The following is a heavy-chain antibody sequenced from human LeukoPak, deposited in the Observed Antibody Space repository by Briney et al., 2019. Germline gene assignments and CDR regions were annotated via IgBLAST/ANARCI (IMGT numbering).Heavy chain of an antibody. Sequence: PGGFLRLSCAASGFTVSSDFMTWVRQAPGKGLEWVSVIYSGGGTDYADSVKGRFTISKDNSRNTLYLQMNSLRAEDTAVYYCARGLHYYEPWGQGTLVTVSS. D-gene: IGHD3-22*01. V-gene: IGHV3-66*01. CDR3: ARGLHYYEP. CDR1: GFTVSSDF. CDR2: IYSGGGT. J-gene: IGHJ5*02.